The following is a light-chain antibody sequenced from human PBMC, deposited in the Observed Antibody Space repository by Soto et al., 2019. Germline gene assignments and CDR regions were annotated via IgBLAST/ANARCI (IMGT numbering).Light chain of an antibody. Sequence: EIVMTHSPATLSLSTGERATRSCTAAQDVTTNFAWYQLKRGQPPRLLIYDISTRATGVPARFSGSMSGPECTLTINSLKPEDGAMYYCQPYNNWPLTFGGGTKVDIK. CDR3: QPYNNWPLT. CDR2: DIS. J-gene: IGKJ4*01. V-gene: IGKV3-15*01. CDR1: QDVTTN.